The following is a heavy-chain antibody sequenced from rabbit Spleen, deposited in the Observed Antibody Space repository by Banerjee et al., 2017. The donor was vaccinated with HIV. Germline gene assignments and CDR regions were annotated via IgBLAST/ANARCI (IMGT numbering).Heavy chain of an antibody. D-gene: IGHD6-1*01. J-gene: IGHJ6*01. CDR3: ARSVYRYGGNLDF. CDR2: IYTGSSGST. Sequence: QEQLVESGGGLVQPEGSLTLTCTASGIDFSSSYYMCWVRQAPGKGLEWIACIYTGSSGSTYYASWAKGRFTISKTSSTTVTLQMTSLTAADTATYFCARSVYRYGGNLDFWVPGTLVTVS. V-gene: IGHV1S45*01. CDR1: GIDFSSSYY.